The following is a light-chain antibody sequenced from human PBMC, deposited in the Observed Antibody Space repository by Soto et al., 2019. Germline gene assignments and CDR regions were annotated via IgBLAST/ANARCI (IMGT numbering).Light chain of an antibody. Sequence: EIVLTQSPGTLSLSPGERATLSCRASQTVSSSKLAWYQQKPGQAAKVRIYGASSRATGVPDRFSGSGSGTDFILTISRLEPEDFAVYYCQQYGSSPRTFGQGTNVDIK. CDR1: QTVSSSK. CDR3: QQYGSSPRT. J-gene: IGKJ1*01. CDR2: GAS. V-gene: IGKV3-20*01.